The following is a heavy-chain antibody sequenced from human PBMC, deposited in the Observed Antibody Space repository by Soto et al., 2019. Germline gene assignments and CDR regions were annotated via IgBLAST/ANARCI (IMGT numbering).Heavy chain of an antibody. V-gene: IGHV3-64D*06. CDR3: GRKEVSGPIDY. CDR2: ISPTGGTT. J-gene: IGHJ4*02. CDR1: GFTXSSYA. Sequence: GGSLRLSCAASGFTXSSYAMHWVRQAPGKGLEYVSAISPTGGTTYYADSLKGRFTTSRDNSKSTLYLHMSSLRTEDTAVYYCGRKEVSGPIDYWGQGTLVTVSS.